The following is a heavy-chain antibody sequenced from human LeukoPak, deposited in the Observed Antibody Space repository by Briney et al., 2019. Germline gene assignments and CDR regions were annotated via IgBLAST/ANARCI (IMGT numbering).Heavy chain of an antibody. J-gene: IGHJ6*03. V-gene: IGHV3-21*01. Sequence: GGSLTLSCAASGFTFSSYSMNWVRQAPGKGLEWVSSISSSISYIYHADSVKGRFTISRANAKDSLYLQMNSLRAEDTAVYYCARDGSEYSYGYRFDYYYYMDVWGKGTTVTVSS. CDR1: GFTFSSYS. CDR3: ARDGSEYSYGYRFDYYYYMDV. D-gene: IGHD5-18*01. CDR2: ISSSISYI.